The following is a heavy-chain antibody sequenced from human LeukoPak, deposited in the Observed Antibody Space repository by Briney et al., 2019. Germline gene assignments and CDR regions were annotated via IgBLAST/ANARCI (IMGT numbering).Heavy chain of an antibody. D-gene: IGHD1-26*01. CDR1: GDSINSGTYY. V-gene: IGHV4-39*07. Sequence: SETLSLTCTVSGDSINSGTYYWGWIRQPPGKGLEWIGSIYYSGTTYYNPSLKSRVTISVDTSKNQFSLKLSSVTAADTAVYYCARGMGADRGYSFDPWGQGTLVTVSS. J-gene: IGHJ5*02. CDR2: IYYSGTT. CDR3: ARGMGADRGYSFDP.